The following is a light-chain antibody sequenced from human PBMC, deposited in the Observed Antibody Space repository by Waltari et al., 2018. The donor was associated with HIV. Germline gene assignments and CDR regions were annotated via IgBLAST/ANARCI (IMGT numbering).Light chain of an antibody. CDR1: ESVSSN. CDR2: GAS. V-gene: IGKV3-15*01. CDR3: QEYNNWPWT. J-gene: IGKJ1*01. Sequence: VLTQSPATLSVSPGDRVTLSCRASESVSSNLAWYQQKRGQAPRLVIYGASSRAADIPGRFSGSGSGTEFTLTISSLQSEDFAVYYCQEYNNWPWTFGQGTKVEIK.